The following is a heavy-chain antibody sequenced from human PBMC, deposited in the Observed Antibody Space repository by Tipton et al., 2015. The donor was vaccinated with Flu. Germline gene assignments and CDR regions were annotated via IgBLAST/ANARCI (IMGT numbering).Heavy chain of an antibody. CDR2: MYYSGST. CDR3: ARVGAGTYYYGMDV. Sequence: TLSLTCTVSGDSISSYYWSWIRQPPGKGLEWIGYMYYSGSTKYNPSLKSRVTISIDTSKNQFSLKLSSVTAADTAVYYCARVGAGTYYYGMDVWGQGTTVTVSS. V-gene: IGHV4-59*01. D-gene: IGHD1-1*01. CDR1: GDSISSYY. J-gene: IGHJ6*02.